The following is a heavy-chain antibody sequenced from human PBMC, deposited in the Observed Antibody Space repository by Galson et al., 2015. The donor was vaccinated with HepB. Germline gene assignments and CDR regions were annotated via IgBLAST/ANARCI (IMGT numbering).Heavy chain of an antibody. V-gene: IGHV1-69*13. Sequence: SVKVSCKASGGTFSSYAISWVRQAPGQGLEWMGGIIPIFGTANYAQKFQGRVTITADESTSTAYMELSSLRSEDTAVYYCASRRCSGGSCYSGLDYYYYMDVWGKGTTVTVSS. D-gene: IGHD2-15*01. CDR2: IIPIFGTA. J-gene: IGHJ6*03. CDR1: GGTFSSYA. CDR3: ASRRCSGGSCYSGLDYYYYMDV.